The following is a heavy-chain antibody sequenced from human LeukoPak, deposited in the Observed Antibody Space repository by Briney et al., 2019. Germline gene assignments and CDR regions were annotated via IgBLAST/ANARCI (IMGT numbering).Heavy chain of an antibody. CDR2: IRSKANNYAT. CDR1: GFTFSGST. CDR3: TTVIVPVATVAMDV. J-gene: IGHJ6*02. Sequence: GGSLRLSCAASGFTFSGSTMHWVRRASGKGLEWVGRIRSKANNYATTYAASVTGRFTISRDDSKSTAYLQMNSLKTEDTAVYYCTTVIVPVATVAMDVWGQGATVTVSS. D-gene: IGHD2-2*01. V-gene: IGHV3-73*01.